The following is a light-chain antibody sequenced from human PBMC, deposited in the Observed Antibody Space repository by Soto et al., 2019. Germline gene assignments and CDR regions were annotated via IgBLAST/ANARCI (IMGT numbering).Light chain of an antibody. CDR3: QQYNSYPLT. Sequence: DIHMTTSPSTLSASVGLRVTITCRASQSISSLLAWYQQKPGKAPKLLIYKASSLESGVPSRFSGSGSGTEFTLTISSLQPDDFATYYCQQYNSYPLTFGQGTKVDIK. V-gene: IGKV1-5*03. CDR2: KAS. CDR1: QSISSL. J-gene: IGKJ1*01.